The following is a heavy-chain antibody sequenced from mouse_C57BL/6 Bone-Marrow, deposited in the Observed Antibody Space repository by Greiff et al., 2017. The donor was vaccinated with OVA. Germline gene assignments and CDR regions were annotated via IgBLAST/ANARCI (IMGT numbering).Heavy chain of an antibody. V-gene: IGHV1-55*01. CDR3: ARSGDYFYAMDY. D-gene: IGHD2-4*01. CDR1: GYTFTSYW. Sequence: VQLQQSGAELVKPGASVKMSCKASGYTFTSYWITWVKQRPGQGLEWIGDIYPGSGSTNYNEKFKSKATLTVDTSSSTAYMQLSSLTSEDSAVYYCARSGDYFYAMDYWGQGTSVTVSS. CDR2: IYPGSGST. J-gene: IGHJ4*01.